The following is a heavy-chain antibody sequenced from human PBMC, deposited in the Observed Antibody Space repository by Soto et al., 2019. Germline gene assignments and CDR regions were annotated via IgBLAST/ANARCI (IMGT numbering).Heavy chain of an antibody. Sequence: ASVKVSCKASGYTFTSYGISWVRQAPGRGLEWMGWISAYNGNTNYAQKLQGRVTMTTDTSTSTAYMELRSLRSDDTAVYYCARGEPVLWFGELLYYMDVWGKGTTVTVSS. CDR2: ISAYNGNT. CDR3: ARGEPVLWFGELLYYMDV. CDR1: GYTFTSYG. D-gene: IGHD3-10*01. V-gene: IGHV1-18*01. J-gene: IGHJ6*03.